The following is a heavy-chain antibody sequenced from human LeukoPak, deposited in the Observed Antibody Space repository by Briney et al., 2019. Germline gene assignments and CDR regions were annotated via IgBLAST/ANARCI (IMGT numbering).Heavy chain of an antibody. CDR2: IKQDGSEK. Sequence: PGGSLRLSCAASGVTVSSNYMSWVRQAPGQGLEWVANIKQDGSEKYYVDSVKGRFTISRDNAKNSLYLQMNSLRDEDTAVYYCASDSPGYSSGSYFTYWGQGTLVTVSS. J-gene: IGHJ4*02. CDR3: ASDSPGYSSGSYFTY. V-gene: IGHV3-7*03. CDR1: GVTVSSNY. D-gene: IGHD2-15*01.